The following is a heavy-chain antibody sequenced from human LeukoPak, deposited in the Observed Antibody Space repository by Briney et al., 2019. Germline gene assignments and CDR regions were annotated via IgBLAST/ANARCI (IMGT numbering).Heavy chain of an antibody. V-gene: IGHV3-30*18. J-gene: IGHJ6*02. CDR3: AKDRRMMSPHYGMDV. D-gene: IGHD3-16*01. CDR2: ISYDGGYQ. Sequence: GGSLRLSCAASGFTFTSYGKHWVRQAPGKGLEWVTYISYDGGYQYYADSVKGRFTISRDNSKNTVYLQLNSLTPEDTAVYYCAKDRRMMSPHYGMDVWGQGTTVTVSS. CDR1: GFTFTSYG.